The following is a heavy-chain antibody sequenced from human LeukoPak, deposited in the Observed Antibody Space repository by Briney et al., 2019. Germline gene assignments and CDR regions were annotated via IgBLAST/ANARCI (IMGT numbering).Heavy chain of an antibody. V-gene: IGHV3-33*06. CDR3: AKAMPNYGDYVGEIDY. CDR2: IWYDGSIK. D-gene: IGHD4-17*01. Sequence: PGRSLRLSCAASGFTFSSYGMHWVRQAPGKGLEWVAVIWYDGSIKYYADSVKGRFTISRDNSKNTLYLQMNSLRAEDTAVYYCAKAMPNYGDYVGEIDYWGQGTLVTVSS. CDR1: GFTFSSYG. J-gene: IGHJ4*02.